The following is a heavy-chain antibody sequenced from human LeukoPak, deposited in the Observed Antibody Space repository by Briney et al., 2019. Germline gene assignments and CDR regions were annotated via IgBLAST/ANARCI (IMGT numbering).Heavy chain of an antibody. CDR3: AREDYYGSGRGYFDY. Sequence: PSETLSLTCAVSGYSISSGYYWGWIRQPPGKGLERIGSVYHSGSTYYNPSLKSRVTISVDTSKNQFSLKLSSVTAADTAVYYCAREDYYGSGRGYFDYWGQGTLVTVSS. CDR2: VYHSGST. CDR1: GYSISSGYY. J-gene: IGHJ4*02. D-gene: IGHD3-10*01. V-gene: IGHV4-38-2*02.